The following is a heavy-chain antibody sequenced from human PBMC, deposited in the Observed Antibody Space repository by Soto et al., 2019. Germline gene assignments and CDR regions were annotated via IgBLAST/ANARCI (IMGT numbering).Heavy chain of an antibody. J-gene: IGHJ4*02. V-gene: IGHV1-69*13. CDR3: ARGGYCSGGSCYGYFDY. Sequence: SVKVSCKASGGTFSSYAISWVRQAPGQGLEWMGGIIPIFGTANYAQKFQGRVTITADESTSTAYMELSSLRSEDTAVYYCARGGYCSGGSCYGYFDYWGQGTLVTVS. CDR2: IIPIFGTA. D-gene: IGHD2-15*01. CDR1: GGTFSSYA.